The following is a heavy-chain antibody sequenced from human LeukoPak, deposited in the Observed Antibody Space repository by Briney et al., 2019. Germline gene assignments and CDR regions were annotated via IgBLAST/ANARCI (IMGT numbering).Heavy chain of an antibody. Sequence: SVKVPCKASGGTFSSYAISWVRQAPGQGLEWMGGIIPIFGTANYAQKFQGRVTITADESTSTAYMELSSLRSEDTAVYYCASQTEKAHGSGSWGCVYWGQGTLVAVSS. CDR1: GGTFSSYA. V-gene: IGHV1-69*13. CDR3: ASQTEKAHGSGSWGCVY. CDR2: IIPIFGTA. J-gene: IGHJ4*02. D-gene: IGHD3-10*01.